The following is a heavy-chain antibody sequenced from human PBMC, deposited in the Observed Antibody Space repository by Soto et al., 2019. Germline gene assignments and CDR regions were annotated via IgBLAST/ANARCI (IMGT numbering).Heavy chain of an antibody. Sequence: GGSLRLSCAASGFTIRSFGMHWVLQAPGKGLVWVSRINSDGSTTTYADSVKGRFTISRDNAKNTLYLQMSSLRGEDTAVYYCARVTPPGFGDYFASWGQGA. D-gene: IGHD3-10*01. V-gene: IGHV3-74*01. CDR3: ARVTPPGFGDYFAS. CDR1: GFTIRSFG. CDR2: INSDGSTT. J-gene: IGHJ4*02.